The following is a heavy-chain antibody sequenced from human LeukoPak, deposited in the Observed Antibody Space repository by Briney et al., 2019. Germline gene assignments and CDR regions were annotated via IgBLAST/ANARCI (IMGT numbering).Heavy chain of an antibody. Sequence: SETLSLTCTVSTYSISSGYYWGWIRQPPGKGPEWIGSIYHSGTTYYNPSLKSRVTISVDTSKNQFSLNLSSVTAADTAIYYCTREGASAAADYWGQGTLVTVSS. CDR3: TREGASAAADY. J-gene: IGHJ4*02. CDR2: IYHSGTT. V-gene: IGHV4-38-2*02. D-gene: IGHD6-13*01. CDR1: TYSISSGYY.